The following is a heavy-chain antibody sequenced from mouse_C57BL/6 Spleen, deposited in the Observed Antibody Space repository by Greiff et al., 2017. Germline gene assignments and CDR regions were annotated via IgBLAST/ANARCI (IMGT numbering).Heavy chain of an antibody. CDR2: ISDGGSYT. CDR1: GFTFSSYA. J-gene: IGHJ4*01. D-gene: IGHD1-1*01. Sequence: DVMRVESWGGLVKPGGSLKLSCAASGFTFSSYAMSWVRQTPEKRLEWVATISDGGSYTYYPDNVKGRFTISRDNAKNNLYLQMSQLKSEDTAMYYCTRRGHYYGSSYYGYYAMDYWGQGTSVTVSS. CDR3: TRRGHYYGSSYYGYYAMDY. V-gene: IGHV5-4*03.